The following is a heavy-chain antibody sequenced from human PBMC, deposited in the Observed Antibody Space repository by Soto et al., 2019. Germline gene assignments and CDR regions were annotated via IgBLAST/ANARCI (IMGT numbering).Heavy chain of an antibody. CDR1: EFTFNTYW. D-gene: IGHD6-19*01. Sequence: EVQLVESGGGLVQPGGSLRLSCLASEFTFNTYWMNWVGQAQGRGREWGANIKDDGGEKNYVDSVKGRFTISRDNAKNSLYLQMNSLRGEDTAVYFCARDWGTPGRGSAVGYYYHYGMDVWGQGTTVTVSS. CDR2: IKDDGGEK. J-gene: IGHJ6*02. CDR3: ARDWGTPGRGSAVGYYYHYGMDV. V-gene: IGHV3-7*05.